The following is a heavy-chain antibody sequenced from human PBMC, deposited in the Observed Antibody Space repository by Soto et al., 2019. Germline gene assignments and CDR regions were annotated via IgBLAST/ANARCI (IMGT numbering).Heavy chain of an antibody. D-gene: IGHD2-15*01. Sequence: ASVKVSCKASGYTFTSYDINWVRQATGQGLEWMGWMNPNSGNTGYAQKFQGRVTMTRNTSISTAYMELSSLRSEDTAVYYCARGSIVVVVAATRRVDAFDIWGQGTMVTVSS. CDR2: MNPNSGNT. J-gene: IGHJ3*02. CDR1: GYTFTSYD. V-gene: IGHV1-8*01. CDR3: ARGSIVVVVAATRRVDAFDI.